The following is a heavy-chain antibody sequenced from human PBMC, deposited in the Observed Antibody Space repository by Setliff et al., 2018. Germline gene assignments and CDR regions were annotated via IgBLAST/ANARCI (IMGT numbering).Heavy chain of an antibody. J-gene: IGHJ6*03. CDR1: GGSISSDSHY. CDR3: ARGITSGGYWGQRFLYLDV. CDR2: IYSNGRT. Sequence: SSETLSLTCTVSGGSISSDSHYWAWVRQPAGKGLELIGQIYSNGRTYYNPSLKSRLTISLDTSKNQFSLRLNSMTAADTAVYYCARGITSGGYWGQRFLYLDVWGRGTTVTVS. D-gene: IGHD3-22*01. V-gene: IGHV4-61*09.